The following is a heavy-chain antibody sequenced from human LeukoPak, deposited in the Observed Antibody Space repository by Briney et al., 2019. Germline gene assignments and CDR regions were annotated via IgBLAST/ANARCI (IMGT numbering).Heavy chain of an antibody. CDR2: ISGSGGST. Sequence: QAGGSLRLSCAASGFTFSSYAMSWVRQAPGKGLEWVSAISGSGGSTYYADSVKGRFTISRDNSKNTLYLQMNSLRAEDTAVYYCAKDWYYGSGTGDIWGQGTMVTVYS. CDR3: AKDWYYGSGTGDI. V-gene: IGHV3-23*01. D-gene: IGHD3-10*01. CDR1: GFTFSSYA. J-gene: IGHJ3*02.